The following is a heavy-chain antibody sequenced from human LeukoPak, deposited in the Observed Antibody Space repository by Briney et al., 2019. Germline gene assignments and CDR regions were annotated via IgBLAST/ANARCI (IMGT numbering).Heavy chain of an antibody. V-gene: IGHV4-59*04. CDR3: ARSRDGYNLDY. Sequence: SETLSLTCTVSGGSISSYYWSWIRQPPGKGLEWIGYIYHSGSTYYNPSLKSRVTISVDRSKNQFSLKLSSVTAADTAVYYCARSRDGYNLDYWGQGTLVTVSS. CDR1: GGSISSYY. D-gene: IGHD5-24*01. CDR2: IYHSGST. J-gene: IGHJ4*02.